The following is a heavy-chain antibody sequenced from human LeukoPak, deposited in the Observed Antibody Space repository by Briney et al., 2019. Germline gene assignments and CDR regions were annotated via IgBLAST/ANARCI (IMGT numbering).Heavy chain of an antibody. V-gene: IGHV3-23*01. CDR2: ISGSGGST. CDR1: GFTFSSYA. CDR3: AKDLISARLAGVFDY. J-gene: IGHJ4*02. Sequence: GGSLRLSCAASGFTFSSYAMSWVRQAPGKGLEWVSAISGSGGSTYYADSVKGRFTISRDNSKNTLYLQMNSLRAEDTAVYYCAKDLISARLAGVFDYWGQGTLVTVSS. D-gene: IGHD6-19*01.